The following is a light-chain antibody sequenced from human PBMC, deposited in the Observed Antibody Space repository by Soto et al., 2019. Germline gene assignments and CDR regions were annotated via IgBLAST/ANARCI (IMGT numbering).Light chain of an antibody. CDR1: QYVSGY. CDR3: QQCNNWPIT. CDR2: DTS. V-gene: IGKV3-11*01. J-gene: IGKJ5*01. Sequence: EPVLTQSPATLSLSPGERATLSCRASQYVSGYLAWYQQKPGQAPRLLIYDTSNRATGTPARFSGSGSGTDFTLTIISLEPEDFALYYCQQCNNWPITFGQGTRLEI.